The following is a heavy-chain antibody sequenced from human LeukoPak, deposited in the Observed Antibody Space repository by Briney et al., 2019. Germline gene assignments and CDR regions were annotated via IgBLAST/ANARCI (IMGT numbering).Heavy chain of an antibody. CDR1: GGSISSYY. J-gene: IGHJ6*02. CDR2: IYYSGST. D-gene: IGHD4-17*01. V-gene: IGHV4-59*12. Sequence: SETLSLTCTVSGGSISSYYWSWIRQPPGKGLEWIGYIYYSGSTNYNPSLKSRVTISVDKSKNQFSLKLSSVTAADTAVYYCARARHDYGDYYYYYGTDVWGQGTTVTVSS. CDR3: ARARHDYGDYYYYYGTDV.